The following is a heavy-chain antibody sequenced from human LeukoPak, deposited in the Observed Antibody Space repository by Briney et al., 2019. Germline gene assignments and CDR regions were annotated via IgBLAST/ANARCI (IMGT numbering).Heavy chain of an antibody. Sequence: ASVKVSCKASGYTFTSYCMHWVRQAPGQGLEWMGIINPSGGSTSYAQKFQGRVTMTRDTSTSTVYMELSSLRSEDTAVYYCAREGGPDSSGYYSVLDYWGQGTLVTVSS. CDR1: GYTFTSYC. V-gene: IGHV1-46*01. J-gene: IGHJ4*02. D-gene: IGHD3-22*01. CDR3: AREGGPDSSGYYSVLDY. CDR2: INPSGGST.